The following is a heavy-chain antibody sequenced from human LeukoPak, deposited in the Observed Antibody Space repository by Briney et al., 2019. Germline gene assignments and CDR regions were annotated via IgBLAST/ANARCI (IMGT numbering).Heavy chain of an antibody. Sequence: SVTLSLTXTVSGGSISSYYWSWIRQPPGKGLEWIAYISDSGSTNYNPSLKSRVTISVDTSKNQFSLKLSSVTAADTAVYYCARTTVTTYFDNWGQGTLVTVSS. CDR1: GGSISSYY. D-gene: IGHD4-17*01. J-gene: IGHJ4*02. CDR2: ISDSGST. CDR3: ARTTVTTYFDN. V-gene: IGHV4-59*01.